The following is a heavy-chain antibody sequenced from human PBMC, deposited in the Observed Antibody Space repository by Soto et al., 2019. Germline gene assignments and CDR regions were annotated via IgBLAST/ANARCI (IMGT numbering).Heavy chain of an antibody. CDR1: GGTFSSYT. Sequence: QVQLVQSGAEVKKPGSSVKVSCKASGGTFSSYTISWVRQAPGQGLEWMGRIIPILGIANYAQKFQGRVTINEDKSTSTAYMELSSLRSEDTAVYYCARDRTAMVIHDAFDIWGQGTMVTVSS. V-gene: IGHV1-69*08. CDR2: IIPILGIA. CDR3: ARDRTAMVIHDAFDI. J-gene: IGHJ3*02. D-gene: IGHD5-18*01.